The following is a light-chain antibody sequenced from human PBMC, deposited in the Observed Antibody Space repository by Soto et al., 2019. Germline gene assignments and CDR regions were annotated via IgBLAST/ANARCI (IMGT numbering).Light chain of an antibody. V-gene: IGKV1-5*03. CDR3: QQYDSYWT. J-gene: IGKJ1*01. CDR2: KAS. CDR1: QSISSW. Sequence: DIQMTQSPSTLSASVGDRVTITCRASQSISSWLAWYQQKPGKAPKLLIYKASTLESGVPSRFSGSGSGTEFNLTISSLQPDDFATYYCQQYDSYWTFGQGTKVEFK.